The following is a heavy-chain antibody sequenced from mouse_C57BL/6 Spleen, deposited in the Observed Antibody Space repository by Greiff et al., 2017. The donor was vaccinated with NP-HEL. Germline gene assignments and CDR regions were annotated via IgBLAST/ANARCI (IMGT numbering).Heavy chain of an antibody. J-gene: IGHJ2*01. V-gene: IGHV1-26*01. Sequence: EVQLQQSGPELVKPGASVKISCKASGYTFTDYYMNWVKQSHGKSLEWIGDINPNNGGTSYNQKFKGKATLTVDKSSSTAYMELSSLKAEDSAVYYCARGGGQDFDYWGQGTTLTVSS. CDR3: ARGGGQDFDY. CDR1: GYTFTDYY. CDR2: INPNNGGT. D-gene: IGHD3-3*01.